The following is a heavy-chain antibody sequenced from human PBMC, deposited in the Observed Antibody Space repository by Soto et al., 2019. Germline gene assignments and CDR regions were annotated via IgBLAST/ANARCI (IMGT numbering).Heavy chain of an antibody. D-gene: IGHD6-13*01. CDR1: GGSISSYY. CDR2: IYYSGST. CDR3: ARVAAAGPYYYGMDV. Sequence: SETRSLTCTVSGGSISSYYWSWIRQPPGKGLEWIGYIYYSGSTNYNPSLKSRVTISVATSKNQFSLKLSSVTAADTAVYYCARVAAAGPYYYGMDVWSKGTTVTVGS. J-gene: IGHJ6*04. V-gene: IGHV4-59*01.